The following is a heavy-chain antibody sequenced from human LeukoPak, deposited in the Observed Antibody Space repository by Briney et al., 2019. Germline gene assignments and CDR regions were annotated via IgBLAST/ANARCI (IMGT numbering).Heavy chain of an antibody. CDR1: GGTFSSYA. D-gene: IGHD3-10*01. V-gene: IGHV1-69*04. J-gene: IGHJ4*02. CDR2: IIPILGIA. CDR3: AITHGSGSYYSDY. Sequence: GASVKVSCKASGGTFSSYAISWVRQAPGQGLEWMGRIIPILGIANYAQKFQGRVTITADKSTSTAYMELSSLRSEDTAVYYCAITHGSGSYYSDYWGQGTLVTVSS.